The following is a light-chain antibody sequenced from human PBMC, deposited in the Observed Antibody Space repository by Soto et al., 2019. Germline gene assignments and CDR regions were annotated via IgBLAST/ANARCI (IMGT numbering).Light chain of an antibody. CDR1: NIGTNT. CDR2: EDS. V-gene: IGLV3-21*02. CDR3: QVWDSNGDHVV. J-gene: IGLJ2*01. Sequence: SYELTQSPSVSVAPGQTARITCGENNIGTNTVHWYQQKPGQAPVLVVYEDSVRPSGIPERLSGSNSANTATLTISRVEAGDEADYYCQVWDSNGDHVVFGGGTKVTVL.